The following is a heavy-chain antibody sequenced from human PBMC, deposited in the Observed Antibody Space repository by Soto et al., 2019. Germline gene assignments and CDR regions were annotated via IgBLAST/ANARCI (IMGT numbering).Heavy chain of an antibody. Sequence: QVQLQQWGAGLLKPSETLSLTCAVYGGSFSGYQWSWIRQTPGKGLEWIGEINDSGNINYNPSLKSRVSIFLDTPKKQIYLELSSVTAADSAVYYCARGLRLWFGELSRRGGYYYYMDVWGKGNTVTVSS. CDR3: ARGLRLWFGELSRRGGYYYYMDV. V-gene: IGHV4-34*01. CDR1: GGSFSGYQ. D-gene: IGHD3-10*01. CDR2: INDSGNI. J-gene: IGHJ6*03.